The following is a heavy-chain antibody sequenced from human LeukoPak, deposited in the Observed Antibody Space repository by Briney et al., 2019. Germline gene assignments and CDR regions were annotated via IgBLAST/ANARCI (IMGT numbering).Heavy chain of an antibody. V-gene: IGHV4-30-4*01. CDR3: ARGGCSGASCYSRNWFDP. CDR2: IYYSGST. J-gene: IGHJ5*02. D-gene: IGHD2-15*01. CDR1: GVSIRSGDYY. Sequence: SETLSLTCTLSGVSIRSGDYYWRWIRQPPGKGLECFVYIYYSGSTYYNPSLKSRVTISVDTSKNQFSMKLSSVTAADTAVYYCARGGCSGASCYSRNWFDPWGQGTVVIVSA.